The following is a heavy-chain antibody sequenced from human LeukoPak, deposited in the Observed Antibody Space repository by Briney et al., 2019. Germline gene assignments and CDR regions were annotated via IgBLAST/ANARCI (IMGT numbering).Heavy chain of an antibody. J-gene: IGHJ5*02. D-gene: IGHD3-10*01. V-gene: IGHV3-30-3*01. CDR1: GFTFSSYS. Sequence: GGSLRLSCTASGFTFSSYSMHWVRQAPGKGLEWVAVILYDGSNKNYAESVKGRFTISRDNSKNTLYLQMKSLRPEDTAVYYCARYRVLFYGSQTVGQDNWFDPWGQGTLVTVSS. CDR2: ILYDGSNK. CDR3: ARYRVLFYGSQTVGQDNWFDP.